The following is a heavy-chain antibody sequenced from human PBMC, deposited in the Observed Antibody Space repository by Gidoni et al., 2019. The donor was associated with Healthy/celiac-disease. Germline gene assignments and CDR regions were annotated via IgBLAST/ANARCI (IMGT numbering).Heavy chain of an antibody. CDR2: IYYSGST. Sequence: QVQLQESGPGLVKPSETLSLTCTVSGGSISSYYWSWIRQPPGKGLEWIGYIYYSGSTNYNPSLKSRVTISVDTSKNQFSLKLSSVTAADTAVYYCASAYYYDTRGAFDIWGQGTMVTVFS. J-gene: IGHJ3*02. CDR1: GGSISSYY. D-gene: IGHD3-22*01. V-gene: IGHV4-59*01. CDR3: ASAYYYDTRGAFDI.